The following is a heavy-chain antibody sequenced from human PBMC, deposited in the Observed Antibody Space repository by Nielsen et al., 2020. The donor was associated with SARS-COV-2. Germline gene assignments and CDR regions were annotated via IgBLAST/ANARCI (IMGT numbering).Heavy chain of an antibody. Sequence: WIRQPPGKGLEWIGYIYYSGNTYYNPSLKSRVTISVDTSKNQFSLKLSSVTAADTAVYYCARGSISMVRGVIQNYYYYYGMDVWGQGTTVTVSS. CDR2: IYYSGNT. CDR3: ARGSISMVRGVIQNYYYYYGMDV. D-gene: IGHD3-10*01. V-gene: IGHV4-30-4*01. J-gene: IGHJ6*02.